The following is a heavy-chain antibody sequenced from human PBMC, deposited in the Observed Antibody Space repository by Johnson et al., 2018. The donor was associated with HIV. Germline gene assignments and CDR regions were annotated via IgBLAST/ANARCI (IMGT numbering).Heavy chain of an antibody. J-gene: IGHJ3*02. Sequence: VQLVESGGGLVKPEGSLRLSCAASGFIFSDYYMSWVRQAPGKGLEWVSVLFSGDSTNYADSVKGRFTISRDNSKNTLYLQMNSLRPEDTAVYYCARTVVGSSYDAFDIWGQGTIVTVSS. CDR1: GFIFSDYY. CDR3: ARTVVGSSYDAFDI. CDR2: LFSGDST. D-gene: IGHD4-23*01. V-gene: IGHV3-66*01.